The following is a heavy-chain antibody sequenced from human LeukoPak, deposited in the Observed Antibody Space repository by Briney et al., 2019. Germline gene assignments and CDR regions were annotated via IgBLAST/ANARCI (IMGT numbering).Heavy chain of an antibody. V-gene: IGHV3-48*01. CDR2: ISSSNSAI. CDR3: ARVDYLYGGSIDY. J-gene: IGHJ4*02. CDR1: GFTFSIYS. D-gene: IGHD4/OR15-4a*01. Sequence: PGGSLRLSCAASGFTFSIYSMNWVRQAPGEGLEWVSYISSSNSAIYYADSVKGRFTISRDNANNSLYLQMNSLRAEDAAVYYCARVDYLYGGSIDYWGQGTLVTVSS.